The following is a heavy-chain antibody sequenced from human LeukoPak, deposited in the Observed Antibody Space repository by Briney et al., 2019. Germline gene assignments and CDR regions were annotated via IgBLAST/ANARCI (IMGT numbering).Heavy chain of an antibody. Sequence: GGSLRLSCAASGFTFDDYAMHWVRPAPGKGLEWVSGISWNSGSIGYADSVKGRFTISRDNAKNSLYLQMNSLRAEDTALYYCAKGTQRGNSGWGYFIDYWGQGTLVTVSS. CDR3: AKGTQRGNSGWGYFIDY. CDR1: GFTFDDYA. D-gene: IGHD3-10*01. CDR2: ISWNSGSI. J-gene: IGHJ4*02. V-gene: IGHV3-9*01.